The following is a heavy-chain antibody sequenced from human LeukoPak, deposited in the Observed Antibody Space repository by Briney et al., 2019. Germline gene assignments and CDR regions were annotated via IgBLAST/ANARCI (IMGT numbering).Heavy chain of an antibody. CDR2: ISSSGSTI. V-gene: IGHV3-48*03. Sequence: PGGSLRLSCAASGFTFSSYEMNWVRQAPGKGLEWVSYISSSGSTIYYADSVKGRFTISRDNAKNSLYLQMNSLRAEDTAVYYCARDRHSGSYVRAFDIWGQGTMVTVSS. D-gene: IGHD1-26*01. CDR3: ARDRHSGSYVRAFDI. CDR1: GFTFSSYE. J-gene: IGHJ3*02.